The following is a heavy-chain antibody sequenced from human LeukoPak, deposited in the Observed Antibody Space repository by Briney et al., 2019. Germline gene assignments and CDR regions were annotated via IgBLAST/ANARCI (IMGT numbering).Heavy chain of an antibody. J-gene: IGHJ4*02. CDR2: IYYSGST. V-gene: IGHV4-39*01. Sequence: SETLSLTCTVSGGSISSYYWGWLRQPPGKGLEWIGSIYYSGSTYYNPSLKSRVTISVDTSKNQFSLKLSSVTAADTAVYYCARQVVVVPSFDYWGQGTLVTVSS. D-gene: IGHD2-2*01. CDR3: ARQVVVVPSFDY. CDR1: GGSISSYY.